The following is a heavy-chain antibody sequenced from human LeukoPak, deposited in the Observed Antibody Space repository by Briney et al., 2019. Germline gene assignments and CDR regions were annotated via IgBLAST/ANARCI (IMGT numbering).Heavy chain of an antibody. V-gene: IGHV4-34*01. CDR3: AASIADYYYGMDV. CDR2: INHSGST. Sequence: PSETLSLTCAVYGGSFSGYYWSWLRQPPGKGLEWIGEINHSGSTNYNPSLKSRVTISVDTSKNQFSLKLSSVTAADTAVYYCAASIADYYYGMDVWGQGTTVTVSS. D-gene: IGHD6-13*01. CDR1: GGSFSGYY. J-gene: IGHJ6*02.